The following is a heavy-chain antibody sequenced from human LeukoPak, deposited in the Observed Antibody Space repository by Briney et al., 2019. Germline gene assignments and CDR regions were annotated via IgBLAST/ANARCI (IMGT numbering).Heavy chain of an antibody. CDR3: ARERVVAMTYGMDV. CDR2: IWYDGSNK. Sequence: QPGRSLRLSCAASGFTFSSYGMHWVRQAPGKGLEWVAVIWYDGSNKYYADSMKGRFTISRDNSKNTLYLQMNSLRAEDTAVYYCARERVVAMTYGMDVWGQGTTVTVSS. D-gene: IGHD3-22*01. CDR1: GFTFSSYG. J-gene: IGHJ6*02. V-gene: IGHV3-33*01.